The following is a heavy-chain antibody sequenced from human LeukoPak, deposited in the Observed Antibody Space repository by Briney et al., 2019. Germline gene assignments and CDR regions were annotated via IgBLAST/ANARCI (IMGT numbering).Heavy chain of an antibody. Sequence: ESLKISCKGSGYSFTSYWIGWVRQMPGKGLEWVGITYPGDSETRYSPSLQGQVTISADKSINTAYLHWSSLKASDTAMYYCARHVRAAPFDYWGQGTLVTVSS. V-gene: IGHV5-51*01. CDR1: GYSFTSYW. D-gene: IGHD2-2*01. CDR2: TYPGDSET. CDR3: ARHVRAAPFDY. J-gene: IGHJ4*02.